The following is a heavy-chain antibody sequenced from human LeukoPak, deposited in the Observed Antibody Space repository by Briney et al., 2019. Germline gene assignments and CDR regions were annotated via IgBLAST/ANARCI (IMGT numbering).Heavy chain of an antibody. CDR1: GGSISSYY. J-gene: IGHJ4*02. V-gene: IGHV4-59*01. CDR2: IYYSGST. D-gene: IGHD2-8*02. CDR3: ARDRADSDTVFDY. Sequence: SETLSLTCTVSGGSISSYYWSWIRQPPGKGLEWIGYIYYSGSTNYNPSLKSRVTISVDTSKNQFCLKLSSVTAADTAVYYCARDRADSDTVFDYWGRGTLVTVSS.